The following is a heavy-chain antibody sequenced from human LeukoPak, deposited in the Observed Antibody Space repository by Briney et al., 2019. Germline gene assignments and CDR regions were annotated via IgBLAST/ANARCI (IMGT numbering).Heavy chain of an antibody. CDR2: IYHSGST. Sequence: SETLSLTCAVFGYSISSGYYWGWIRQPPGKGLEWIGSIYHSGSTYYNPSLKSRVTISVDTSKNQFSLKLSSVTAADTAVYYCARLRVAVAENWGQGTLVTVSS. CDR1: GYSISSGYY. J-gene: IGHJ4*02. CDR3: ARLRVAVAEN. V-gene: IGHV4-38-2*01. D-gene: IGHD6-19*01.